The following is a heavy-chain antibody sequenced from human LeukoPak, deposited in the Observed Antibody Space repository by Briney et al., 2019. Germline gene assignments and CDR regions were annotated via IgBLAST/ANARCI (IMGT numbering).Heavy chain of an antibody. Sequence: GRSLRLSCAASGFTFSSYGVHWVRQAPGKGLEWVAVISYDGSNKYYADSVKGRFTISRDNSKNTLYLQMNSLRAEDTAVYYCAGGSSSLIGYWGQGTLVTVSS. J-gene: IGHJ4*02. CDR3: AGGSSSLIGY. V-gene: IGHV3-30*03. CDR1: GFTFSSYG. D-gene: IGHD6-13*01. CDR2: ISYDGSNK.